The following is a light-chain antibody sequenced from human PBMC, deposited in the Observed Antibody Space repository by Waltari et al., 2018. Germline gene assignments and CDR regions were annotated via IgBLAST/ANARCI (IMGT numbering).Light chain of an antibody. Sequence: QSILTQPTSASGTPGQRVTISCSGSSPNIRSNSVSWYQEVPGTAPKLLIYRNNQRPSGVPDRFSGSKSGTSASLAISGLRSEDEAHYYCAAWDDSLSGHMVFGGGTKLTVL. CDR3: AAWDDSLSGHMV. V-gene: IGLV1-47*01. J-gene: IGLJ2*01. CDR1: SPNIRSNS. CDR2: RNN.